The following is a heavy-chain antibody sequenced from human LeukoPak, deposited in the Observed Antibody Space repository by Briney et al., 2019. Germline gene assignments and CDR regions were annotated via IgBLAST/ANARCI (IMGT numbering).Heavy chain of an antibody. CDR3: SRGPERGYFHSFYY. V-gene: IGHV3-72*01. Sequence: PGGSLRLSCAASGFTLSDHYMDWVRQARGKGVEWVGRTRNKANGDTTEYAASVKGTFTISRGDSNNSLYLQMNSLITEYTAVYYCSRGPERGYFHSFYYWGQGTLVTVSS. J-gene: IGHJ4*02. CDR2: TRNKANGDTT. CDR1: GFTLSDHY. D-gene: IGHD3-3*01.